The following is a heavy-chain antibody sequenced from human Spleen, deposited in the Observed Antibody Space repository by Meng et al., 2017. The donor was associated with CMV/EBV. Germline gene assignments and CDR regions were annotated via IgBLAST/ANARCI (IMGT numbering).Heavy chain of an antibody. V-gene: IGHV1-2*02. CDR3: ARMLGYSGSEDAFDI. CDR2: INPNSGDT. D-gene: IGHD1-26*01. J-gene: IGHJ3*02. Sequence: ASVKVSCKASGYTFTDYWMHWVRQAPGQGLEWVGWINPNSGDTNYAQKFQGRVTMTRDTSIRTAYMELSRLRSDDTAMYYCARMLGYSGSEDAFDIWGQGTMVTVSS. CDR1: GYTFTDYW.